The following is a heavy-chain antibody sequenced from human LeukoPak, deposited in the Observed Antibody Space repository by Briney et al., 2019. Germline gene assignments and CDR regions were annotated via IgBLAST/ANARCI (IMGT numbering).Heavy chain of an antibody. V-gene: IGHV3-48*03. J-gene: IGHJ5*02. CDR2: ISSSGSTI. Sequence: GGSLRLSCAASGFTFSSYEMNWVRQAPGRGLEWVSYISSSGSTIYYADSVKGRFTISRDNSKNTLYLQMNSLRAEDTAVYYCAKDSVVRGVGWFDPWGQGTLVTVSS. D-gene: IGHD3-10*01. CDR1: GFTFSSYE. CDR3: AKDSVVRGVGWFDP.